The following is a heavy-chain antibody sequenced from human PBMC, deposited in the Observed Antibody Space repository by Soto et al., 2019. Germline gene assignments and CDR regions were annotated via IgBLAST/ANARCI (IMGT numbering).Heavy chain of an antibody. CDR1: GGTFSSYA. CDR3: ARDSHNGDTRYCSSTSCRLRYYYGMDV. Sequence: SVKVSCKASGGTFSSYAISWVRQAPGQGLEWMGGIIPIFGTANYAQKFQGRVTITADESTSTAYMELSSLRSEDTAVYYCARDSHNGDTRYCSSTSCRLRYYYGMDVWGQGTTVTVSS. D-gene: IGHD2-2*01. CDR2: IIPIFGTA. V-gene: IGHV1-69*13. J-gene: IGHJ6*02.